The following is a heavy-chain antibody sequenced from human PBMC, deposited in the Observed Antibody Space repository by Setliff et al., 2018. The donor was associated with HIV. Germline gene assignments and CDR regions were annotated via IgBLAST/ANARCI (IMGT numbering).Heavy chain of an antibody. D-gene: IGHD6-19*01. J-gene: IGHJ6*02. CDR3: ARDYAVRSSGWMGRVGDYYYYGMDV. CDR1: GFTFSSYS. V-gene: IGHV3-21*01. Sequence: PGGSLRLSCAASGFTFSSYSMNWVRQAPGKGLEWVSSISSSSSYIYYADSVKGRFTISRDNAKNSLYLQMNSLRAEDTAVYYCARDYAVRSSGWMGRVGDYYYYGMDVWGQGTTVTVSS. CDR2: ISSSSSYI.